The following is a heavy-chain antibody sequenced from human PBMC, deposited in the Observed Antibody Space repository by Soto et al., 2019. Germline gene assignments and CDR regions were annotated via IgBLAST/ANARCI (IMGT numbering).Heavy chain of an antibody. V-gene: IGHV3-23*01. J-gene: IGHJ4*02. CDR1: GFTFSSYP. CDR3: AKVFVFTIREGFDY. D-gene: IGHD3-3*01. Sequence: GGSLRLSFAASGFTFSSYPMSWVRQAAGKGLEWVSAITGSGDSTSYADSVKGRFTVSSDNSKNTLYLQMNSLRAEDTAVYYCAKVFVFTIREGFDYWGLGTLVTVSS. CDR2: ITGSGDST.